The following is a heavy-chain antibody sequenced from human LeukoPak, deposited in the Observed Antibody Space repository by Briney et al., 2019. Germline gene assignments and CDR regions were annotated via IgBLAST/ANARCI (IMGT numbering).Heavy chain of an antibody. CDR2: IYYSGST. J-gene: IGHJ5*02. V-gene: IGHV4-59*01. Sequence: PSETLSLTCTVSGGSISSYYWSWIRQPPGKGLEWIGYIYYSGSTNYNPSLRTRATISVDTPKNQFSLKLSSVTAADTAVYYCARVRAMIGSWFDPWGQGTLVTVSS. D-gene: IGHD3-22*01. CDR3: ARVRAMIGSWFDP. CDR1: GGSISSYY.